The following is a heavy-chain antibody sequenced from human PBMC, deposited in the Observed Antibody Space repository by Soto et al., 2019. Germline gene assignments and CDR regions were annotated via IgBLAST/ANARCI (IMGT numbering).Heavy chain of an antibody. CDR2: ISGSGGST. J-gene: IGHJ4*02. Sequence: EVQLLESGGGLVQPGGSLRLSCAATGFTFINYAMNWVRQAPGKGLEWVSAISGSGGSTYYADSVKGRFTISRDNSKNTLYLQMNSLRAEDTAVYYCAKEQWFGEYWGYFDYWGQGTLVTVSS. V-gene: IGHV3-23*01. CDR3: AKEQWFGEYWGYFDY. D-gene: IGHD3-10*01. CDR1: GFTFINYA.